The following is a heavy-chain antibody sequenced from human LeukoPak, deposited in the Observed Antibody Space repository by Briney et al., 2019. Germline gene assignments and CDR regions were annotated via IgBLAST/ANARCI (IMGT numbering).Heavy chain of an antibody. V-gene: IGHV3-30-3*01. CDR2: ISYDASNK. Sequence: PGRSLRLSCAASGFPFSNYAMHWVRQAPGKGLEWVAVISYDASNKYYADSVKGRFTISRDNSKNTLYLQMNSLRSEDTAVYYCTRDDYGDYGLLDFWGQGTLVTVSS. CDR1: GFPFSNYA. D-gene: IGHD4-17*01. J-gene: IGHJ4*02. CDR3: TRDDYGDYGLLDF.